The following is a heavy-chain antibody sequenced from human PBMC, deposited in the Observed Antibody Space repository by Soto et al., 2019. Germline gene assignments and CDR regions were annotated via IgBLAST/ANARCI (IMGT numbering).Heavy chain of an antibody. CDR3: ARGRGYRGDDHYYYFDMDV. CDR1: GCTFNNYP. J-gene: IGHJ6*02. Sequence: ASVKVSCKASGCTFNNYPITWVRQAPGQVLEWMGGSIPIFGTANYAQKFQGRVTISVDESTSTAYMELSSLRSEDTAVYYCARGRGYRGDDHYYYFDMDVWGQGTTVTVSS. D-gene: IGHD5-18*01. CDR2: SIPIFGTA. V-gene: IGHV1-69*13.